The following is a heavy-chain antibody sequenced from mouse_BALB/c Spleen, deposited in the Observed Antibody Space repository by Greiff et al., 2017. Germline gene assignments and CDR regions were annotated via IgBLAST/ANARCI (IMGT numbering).Heavy chain of an antibody. V-gene: IGHV5-6-5*01. CDR3: ARGEVAGAMDY. J-gene: IGHJ4*01. Sequence: EVNVVESGGGLVKPGGSLKLSCAASGFTFSSYAMSWVRQTPEKRLEWVASISSGGSTYYPDSVKGRFTISRDNARNILYLQMSSLRSEDTAMYYCARGEVAGAMDYWGQGTSVTVSS. CDR1: GFTFSSYA. D-gene: IGHD1-1*02. CDR2: ISSGGST.